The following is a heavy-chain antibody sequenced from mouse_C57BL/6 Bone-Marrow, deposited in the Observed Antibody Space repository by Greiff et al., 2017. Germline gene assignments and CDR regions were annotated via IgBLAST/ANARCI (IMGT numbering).Heavy chain of an antibody. J-gene: IGHJ4*01. CDR3: ARGGRGMDY. CDR2: IYPSDSET. V-gene: IGHV1-61*01. Sequence: QVQLQQPGAELVKPGASVKLSCKASGYTFTSYWMDWVKQRPGQGLEWIGNIYPSDSETHYNQKFKDKATLTVDKSSSTAYMQLSSLTSEDSAVYYCARGGRGMDYWGQGTSVTVSS. CDR1: GYTFTSYW.